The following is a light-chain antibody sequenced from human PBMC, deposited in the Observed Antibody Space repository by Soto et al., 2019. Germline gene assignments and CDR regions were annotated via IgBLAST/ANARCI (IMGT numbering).Light chain of an antibody. V-gene: IGKV3-11*01. CDR2: DAA. CDR1: QSVGTS. CDR3: QHRSRWPRS. J-gene: IGKJ1*01. Sequence: DIVLTQSPATLSLSPGDRATLSCRASQSVGTSLAWYQQKTGQAPMLLIPDAASRASGIPERFSGSGSETAFSPFISSQEPDDYAVYYCQHRSRWPRSFGRGTKVEV.